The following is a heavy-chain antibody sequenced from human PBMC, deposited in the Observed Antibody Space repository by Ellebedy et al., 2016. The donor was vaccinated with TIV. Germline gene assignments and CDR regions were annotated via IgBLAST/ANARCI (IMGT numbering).Heavy chain of an antibody. D-gene: IGHD4-23*01. Sequence: GESLKISCEASGFTAFNFAMSWVRQAPGKGLEWVSSISSRSTYVYYADSVKGRFTISRDNAKNSLYLQMDSLRVEDTAVYFCARDYGGNSGYFDLWGRGTLVTVSS. CDR1: GFTAFNFA. CDR3: ARDYGGNSGYFDL. J-gene: IGHJ4*02. CDR2: ISSRSTYV. V-gene: IGHV3-21*01.